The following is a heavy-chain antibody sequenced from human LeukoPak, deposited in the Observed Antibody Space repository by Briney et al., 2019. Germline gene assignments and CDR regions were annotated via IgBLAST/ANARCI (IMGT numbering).Heavy chain of an antibody. J-gene: IGHJ4*02. V-gene: IGHV3-23*01. CDR2: ISDQT. CDR3: AKGQASVTYKYFFDY. CDR1: GFTFSIYA. Sequence: PGGPLRLSCEVSGFTFSIYAMAWVRQAPGKGLEWVSGISDQTYYADSVRGRFTISRDNSKNTLYLQMNSLRDEDTAVYYCAKGQASVTYKYFFDYWGQGTLVTVSS. D-gene: IGHD4-17*01.